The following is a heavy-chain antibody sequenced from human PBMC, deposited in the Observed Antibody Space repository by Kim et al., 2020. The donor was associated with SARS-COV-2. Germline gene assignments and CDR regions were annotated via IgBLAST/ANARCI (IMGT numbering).Heavy chain of an antibody. CDR1: GGSFSGYY. D-gene: IGHD2-2*01. Sequence: SETLSLTCAVYGGSFSGYYWSWIRQPPGKGLEWIGEINHSGSTNYNPSLKSRVTISVDTSKNQFSLKLSSGSAADTAVYYCASEKGPAATQEIYYYYGMDVWGQGTTVTVSS. J-gene: IGHJ6*02. V-gene: IGHV4-34*01. CDR2: INHSGST. CDR3: ASEKGPAATQEIYYYYGMDV.